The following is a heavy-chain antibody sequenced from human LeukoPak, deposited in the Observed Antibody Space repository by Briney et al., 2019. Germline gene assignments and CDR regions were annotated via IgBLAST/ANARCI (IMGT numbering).Heavy chain of an antibody. CDR2: VNHSGST. J-gene: IGHJ4*02. CDR3: AKYTAAAGIDY. D-gene: IGHD6-13*01. Sequence: PSETLSLTCAVSGAAFSAYYWSWIRQPPGKGLEWIGEVNHSGSTNYNPSLKNRVTISVDTSKNQFSLRLSPVTAADTAMYYCAKYTAAAGIDYWGQGTLVTVSS. CDR1: GAAFSAYY. V-gene: IGHV4-34*01.